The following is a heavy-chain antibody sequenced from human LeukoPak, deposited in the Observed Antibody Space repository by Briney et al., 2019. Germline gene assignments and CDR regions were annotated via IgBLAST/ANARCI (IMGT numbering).Heavy chain of an antibody. CDR1: GGSISSYY. V-gene: IGHV4-59*05. Sequence: SETLSLTCTVSGGSISSYYWSWIRQPPGKGLEWIGSIYYSGSTYYNPSLKSRVTISVDTSKNQFSLKLSSVTAADTAVYYCARGRAVAGTVNYYYGMDVWGQGTTVTVSS. CDR3: ARGRAVAGTVNYYYGMDV. CDR2: IYYSGST. J-gene: IGHJ6*02. D-gene: IGHD6-19*01.